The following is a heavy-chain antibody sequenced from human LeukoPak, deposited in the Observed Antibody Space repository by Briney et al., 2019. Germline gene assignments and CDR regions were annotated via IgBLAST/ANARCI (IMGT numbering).Heavy chain of an antibody. V-gene: IGHV3-15*01. Sequence: RTGGSLRLSCAASGFTFSNAWMSWVRQAPGKGLEWVGRIKSKADGGTTDYPAPVKGRFTISRDYSKNTLYLQMNSLETEDTALYYCTTYKYYFDYWGQGTLVTASS. D-gene: IGHD1-14*01. CDR1: GFTFSNAW. J-gene: IGHJ4*02. CDR2: IKSKADGGTT. CDR3: TTYKYYFDY.